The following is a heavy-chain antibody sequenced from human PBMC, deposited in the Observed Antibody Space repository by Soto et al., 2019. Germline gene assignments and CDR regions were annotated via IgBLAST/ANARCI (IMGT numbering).Heavy chain of an antibody. D-gene: IGHD6-6*01. CDR1: NGSISSSGYY. Sequence: QVQLQESGPGLAKPSQTLSLTCNVSNGSISSSGYYWSWIRQHPGQGLEWIGYIYYIGSTAYNPSLTRRVTIPVDTSKNQFSLKLGSVTAADTAIYYCAGGSSKSWFDPWGQGTLVTVSS. J-gene: IGHJ5*02. CDR2: IYYIGST. CDR3: AGGSSKSWFDP. V-gene: IGHV4-31*03.